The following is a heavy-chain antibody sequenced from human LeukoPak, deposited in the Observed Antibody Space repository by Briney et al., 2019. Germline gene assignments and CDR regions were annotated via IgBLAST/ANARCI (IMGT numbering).Heavy chain of an antibody. V-gene: IGHV3-15*01. CDR2: IKSKTGGGTT. CDR3: STGRLDY. J-gene: IGHJ4*02. Sequence: KPGGSLRLSCAASGFTFNDAWMNWVRQGSGKGLEWVGRIKSKTGGGTTDYAAPVKGRFTISRDDSKNILYLQMNSLKIEDTAVYYCSTGRLDYWGQGILVTVSS. CDR1: GFTFNDAW.